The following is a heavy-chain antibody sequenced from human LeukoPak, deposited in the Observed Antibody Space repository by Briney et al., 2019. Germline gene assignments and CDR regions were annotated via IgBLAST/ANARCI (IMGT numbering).Heavy chain of an antibody. CDR3: ARADIDYGDYEYYYYMDV. D-gene: IGHD4-17*01. CDR1: GGSFSGYY. J-gene: IGHJ6*03. Sequence: KPSETLSLTCAVYGGSFSGYYWSWIRQPPGKGLEWIGEINHSGSTNYNPSLKSRVTISVDTSKNQFSLKLSSVTAADTAVYYCARADIDYGDYEYYYYMDVWGKGTTVTVSS. V-gene: IGHV4-34*01. CDR2: INHSGST.